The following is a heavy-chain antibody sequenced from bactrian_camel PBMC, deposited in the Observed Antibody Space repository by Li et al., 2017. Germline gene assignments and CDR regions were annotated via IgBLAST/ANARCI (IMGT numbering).Heavy chain of an antibody. V-gene: IGHV3S35*01. Sequence: VQLVESGGGSVQSGGSLRLSCVASGFVFSDYAITWVRQAPGNESEGIVILDLGGGNSQYADSVKGRFTISRDSTKNTVYLQMNSLEPEDTAMYYCAATATDRFACRTRYVTMFPDRGQGTQVTVSS. J-gene: IGHJ4*01. CDR2: LDLGGGNS. D-gene: IGHD4*01. CDR1: GFVFSDYA. CDR3: AATATDRFACRTRYVTMFPD.